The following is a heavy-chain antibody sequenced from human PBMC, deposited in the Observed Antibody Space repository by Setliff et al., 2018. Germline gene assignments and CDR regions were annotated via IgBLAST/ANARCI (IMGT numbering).Heavy chain of an antibody. J-gene: IGHJ4*02. V-gene: IGHV3-74*01. D-gene: IGHD3-22*01. CDR1: GFTFNTYW. CDR3: VVGYYDSSGYYSKIPFDY. CDR2: INSDGSGT. Sequence: LRLSCAASGFTFNTYWMHWVRQAPGKGLVWFSHINSDGSGTSYADSVKGRFTISRDNAKNTLYLQMNSLRAEDTAVYYCVVGYYDSSGYYSKIPFDYWGQGTLVTVSS.